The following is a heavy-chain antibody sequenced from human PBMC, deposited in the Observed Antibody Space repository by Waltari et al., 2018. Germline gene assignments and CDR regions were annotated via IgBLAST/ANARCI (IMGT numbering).Heavy chain of an antibody. CDR1: GGSISPYS. D-gene: IGHD3-22*01. J-gene: IGHJ4*02. V-gene: IGHV4-59*08. CDR2: IYNRGST. CDR3: ARRRYYDSSGYWYYFDY. Sequence: QVQLQESGPGLVKPSETLSLTCTVSGGSISPYSWISTRQPPGKGLAWIGYIYNRGSTNYNPSLKSRVTISVDTSKNQFSLKLSSVTAADTAVYYCARRRYYDSSGYWYYFDYWGQGTLVTVSS.